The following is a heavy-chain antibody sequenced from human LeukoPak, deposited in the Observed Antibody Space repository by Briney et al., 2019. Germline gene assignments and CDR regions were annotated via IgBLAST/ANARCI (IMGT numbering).Heavy chain of an antibody. CDR2: ISWNSGSI. V-gene: IGHV3-9*01. CDR3: ARDRPTLTGYYPFDY. CDR1: GFTFDDYA. D-gene: IGHD3-9*01. Sequence: PGRSLRLSCAASGFTFDDYAMHWVRQAPGKGLEWVSGISWNSGSIGYADSVKGRFTISRDNAKNSLFLQMNSLRAEDTAVYYCARDRPTLTGYYPFDYWGQGTLVTVSS. J-gene: IGHJ4*02.